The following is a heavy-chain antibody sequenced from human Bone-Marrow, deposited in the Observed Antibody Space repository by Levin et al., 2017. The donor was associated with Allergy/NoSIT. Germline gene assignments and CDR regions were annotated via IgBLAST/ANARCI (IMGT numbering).Heavy chain of an antibody. D-gene: IGHD2-15*01. J-gene: IGHJ4*02. Sequence: ASVKVSCRASGYTFTAFYIHWLRQAPGQGLEWMGWINPNSGDTKYAQMFEGRVTMTRDTSIATAYMDVRRLRSDDTAVYYCARGRHGYCSSGTCYSGFVYFWGQGTLVTVSS. CDR1: GYTFTAFY. CDR3: ARGRHGYCSSGTCYSGFVYF. V-gene: IGHV1-2*02. CDR2: INPNSGDT.